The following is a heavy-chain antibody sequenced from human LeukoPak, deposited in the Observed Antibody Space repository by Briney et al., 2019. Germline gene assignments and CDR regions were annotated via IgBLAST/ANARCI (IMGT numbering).Heavy chain of an antibody. D-gene: IGHD2-15*01. CDR1: GFTFSTYA. Sequence: GGSLRLSCAASGFTFSTYAMSWFRQAPGRGLEWVSFIRSKTYSGATDYAASVRGRFVISRDDSESIAYLQMNSLKTEDTGVYYCTRNPHPFCSGVHCPSDSWGQGTLVTVSP. CDR3: TRNPHPFCSGVHCPSDS. J-gene: IGHJ4*02. CDR2: IRSKTYSGAT. V-gene: IGHV3-49*03.